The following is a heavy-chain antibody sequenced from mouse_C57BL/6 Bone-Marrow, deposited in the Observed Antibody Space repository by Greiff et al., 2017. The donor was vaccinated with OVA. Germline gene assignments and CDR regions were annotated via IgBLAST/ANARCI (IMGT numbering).Heavy chain of an antibody. J-gene: IGHJ3*01. CDR3: TTEGY. CDR1: GFNIKDDY. CDR2: IDPENGDT. V-gene: IGHV14-4*01. Sequence: EVKLQESGAELVRPGASVKLSCTASGFNIKDDYMHWVKQRPEQGLEWIGWIDPENGDTAYASKFQGKATITADTSSNTAYLQLSSLTSEDTAVYYCTTEGYWGQGTLVTVSA.